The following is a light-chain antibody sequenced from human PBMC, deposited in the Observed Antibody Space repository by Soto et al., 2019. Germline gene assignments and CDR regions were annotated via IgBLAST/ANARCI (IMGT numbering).Light chain of an antibody. CDR3: QQRSNWPPKIT. V-gene: IGKV3D-20*02. Sequence: DIVLTQSPGTLSLSPGERATLYCRASQRVSSNHLAWYQQKPGQAPRLLIYGGSSRATGIPVRFSGSGSETDFTLTITRLEPEDFAVYYCQQRSNWPPKITFGQGTRLEIK. J-gene: IGKJ5*01. CDR2: GGS. CDR1: QRVSSNH.